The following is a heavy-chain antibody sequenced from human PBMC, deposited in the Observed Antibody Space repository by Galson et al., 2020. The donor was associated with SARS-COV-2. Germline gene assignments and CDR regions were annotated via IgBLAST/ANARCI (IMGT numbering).Heavy chain of an antibody. CDR1: GAAITNSAYW. Sequence: SETLSLTCTVSGAAITNSAYWWSWVRQPPGKGLDLIAEMHPTGYTIYNPSFKSRVTISIDKSNNVFSLNLNSLTAADTAVYYCARGRAYTLFNWGQGTLVIVSS. V-gene: IGHV4-4*02. J-gene: IGHJ4*02. D-gene: IGHD2-21*01. CDR2: MHPTGYT. CDR3: ARGRAYTLFN.